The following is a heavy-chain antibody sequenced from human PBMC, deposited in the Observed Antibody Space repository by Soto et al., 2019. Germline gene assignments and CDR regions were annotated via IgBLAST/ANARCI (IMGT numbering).Heavy chain of an antibody. V-gene: IGHV7-4-1*01. D-gene: IGHD6-13*01. J-gene: IGHJ6*02. Sequence: ASVKVSCKASGYTFTSYAMNWVRQAPGQGLEWMGWINTNTGNPTYAQGFTGRFVFSLDTSVSTAYLQICSLKAEDTAVYYCATRAAIAAAGPEPPDYYYYGMDVWGQGTTVTAP. CDR3: ATRAAIAAAGPEPPDYYYYGMDV. CDR2: INTNTGNP. CDR1: GYTFTSYA.